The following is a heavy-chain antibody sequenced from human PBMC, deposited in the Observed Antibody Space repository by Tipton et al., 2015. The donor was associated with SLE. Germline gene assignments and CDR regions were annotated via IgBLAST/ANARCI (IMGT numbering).Heavy chain of an antibody. CDR3: ARVGDEAAAALGY. CDR2: IYYSGST. J-gene: IGHJ4*02. D-gene: IGHD6-13*01. CDR1: GGSISSSSYY. Sequence: TLSLTCTVSGGSISSSSYYWGWIRQPPGKGLEWIGSIYYSGSTYYNPSLKSQVPISVDTSKNQFSLKLSSVTAADTAVYYCARVGDEAAAALGYWGQGTLVTVSS. V-gene: IGHV4-39*07.